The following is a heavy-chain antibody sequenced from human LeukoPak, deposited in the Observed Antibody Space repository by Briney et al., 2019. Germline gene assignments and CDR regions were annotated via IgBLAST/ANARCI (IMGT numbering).Heavy chain of an antibody. J-gene: IGHJ6*02. Sequence: SVKVSCKASGGTFSSYAINWVRQAPGQGLEWMGGIIPIFGTTNYAQKFQGRVTITADESTSTAYMELSSLRSEDTAVYYCASRYSYGYGMDVWGQGTTATVSS. V-gene: IGHV1-69*13. CDR3: ASRYSYGYGMDV. D-gene: IGHD5-12*01. CDR1: GGTFSSYA. CDR2: IIPIFGTT.